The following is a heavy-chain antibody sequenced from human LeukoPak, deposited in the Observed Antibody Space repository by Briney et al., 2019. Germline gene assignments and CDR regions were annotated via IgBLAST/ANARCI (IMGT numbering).Heavy chain of an antibody. CDR3: AKALPVLRVVPPDY. V-gene: IGHV3-30*02. CDR1: GFTFSSYG. D-gene: IGHD2-2*01. J-gene: IGHJ4*02. CDR2: IRYDGSNK. Sequence: GGSLRLSCAASGFTFSSYGMHWVRQAPGKGLEWVAFIRYDGSNKYYADSVKGRFTISRDNSKKTLYLQMNSLRAEDTAVYYCAKALPVLRVVPPDYWGQGTLVTVSS.